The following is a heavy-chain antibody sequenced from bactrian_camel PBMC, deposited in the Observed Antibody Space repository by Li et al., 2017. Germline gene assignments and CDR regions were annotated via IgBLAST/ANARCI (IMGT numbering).Heavy chain of an antibody. J-gene: IGHJ6*01. CDR3: AAEAGHDCYEVTKGGRDFGY. Sequence: VQLVESGGGSVQAGGSLRLSCTAPGYRYDTYCMGWFRQAPGKAREGIAVIDSDDDTAYAESMKDRFTISVDNAKNTLYLQMNSLKPEDTATYYCAAEAGHDCYEVTKGGRDFGYWGQGTQVTVS. CDR1: GYRYDTYC. CDR2: IDSDDDT. V-gene: IGHV3S26*01. D-gene: IGHD3*01.